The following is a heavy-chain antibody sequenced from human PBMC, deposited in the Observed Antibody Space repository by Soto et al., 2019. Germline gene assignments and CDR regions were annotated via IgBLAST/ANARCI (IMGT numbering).Heavy chain of an antibody. CDR3: AREPGRITMVRGVRFPYYMDV. CDR2: INPSGGST. D-gene: IGHD3-10*01. V-gene: IGHV1-46*03. Sequence: ASVKVSCKASGYTFTSYYMHWVRQAPGQGLEWMGIINPSGGSTSYAQKFQGRVTMTRDTSTSTVYMELSSLRSEDTAVYYCAREPGRITMVRGVRFPYYMDVWGKGTTVTVSS. J-gene: IGHJ6*03. CDR1: GYTFTSYY.